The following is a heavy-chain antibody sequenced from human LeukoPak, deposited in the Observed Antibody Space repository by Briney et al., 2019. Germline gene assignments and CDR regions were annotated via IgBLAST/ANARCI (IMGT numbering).Heavy chain of an antibody. CDR2: ISSSGSII. CDR1: GFTLSSFE. D-gene: IGHD6-13*01. V-gene: IGHV3-48*03. J-gene: IGHJ4*02. CDR3: ARETDLAIEAAGFSLDY. Sequence: GGSLRLSCAASGFTLSSFEMNWVRQAPGKGLVWVSYISSSGSIIYYADSVKGRFTISRDYAKNSLNLQMNSLRVEDTAVYYCARETDLAIEAAGFSLDYWGQGTLVTVSS.